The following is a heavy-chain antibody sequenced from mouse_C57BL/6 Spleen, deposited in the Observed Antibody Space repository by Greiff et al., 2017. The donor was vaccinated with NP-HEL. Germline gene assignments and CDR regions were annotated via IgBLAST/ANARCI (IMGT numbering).Heavy chain of an antibody. V-gene: IGHV1-80*01. J-gene: IGHJ4*01. CDR1: GYAFSSYW. Sequence: VKLQESGAELVKPGASVKISCKASGYAFSSYWMNWVKQRPGKGLEWIGQIYPGDGDTNYNGKFKGKATLTADKSSSTAYMQLSSLTSEDSAVYFCAREELRSYYYAMDYWGQGTSVTVSS. CDR3: AREELRSYYYAMDY. CDR2: IYPGDGDT. D-gene: IGHD1-1*01.